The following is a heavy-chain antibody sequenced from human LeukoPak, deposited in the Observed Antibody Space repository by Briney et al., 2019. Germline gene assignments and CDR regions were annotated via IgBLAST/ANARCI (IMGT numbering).Heavy chain of an antibody. V-gene: IGHV3-23*01. CDR3: AKDIGGGVTVTTFAFDI. Sequence: QPGGSLRLSCAASGFTFSTYDMYWVRQAPGKGLECVASISRNSGASTYYAASVKGRFTISRDNSKNTLYLQMNSLRAEDTAVYYCAKDIGGGVTVTTFAFDIWGQGTMVTVSS. CDR1: GFTFSTYD. D-gene: IGHD4-17*01. J-gene: IGHJ3*02. CDR2: ISRNSGAST.